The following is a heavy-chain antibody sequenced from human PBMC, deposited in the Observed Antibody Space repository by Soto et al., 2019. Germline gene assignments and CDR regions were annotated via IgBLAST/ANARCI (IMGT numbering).Heavy chain of an antibody. CDR1: GFPFSTSW. CDR2: INSDGSST. D-gene: IGHD6-13*01. J-gene: IGHJ3*02. Sequence: GGPLRLSCAASGFPFSTSWMHWVRQAPGKGLVWVSRINSDGSSTSYADSVKGRFTISRDNAKNTLYLQMNSLRAEDTAVYYCARDRGSRWYARMNDAFDIWGQATMVTVSS. V-gene: IGHV3-74*01. CDR3: ARDRGSRWYARMNDAFDI.